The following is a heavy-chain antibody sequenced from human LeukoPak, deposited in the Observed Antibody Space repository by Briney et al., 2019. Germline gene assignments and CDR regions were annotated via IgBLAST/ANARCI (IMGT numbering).Heavy chain of an antibody. J-gene: IGHJ5*02. CDR3: SRGTYPYSSDT. D-gene: IGHD3-10*01. V-gene: IGHV3-74*01. Sequence: PWGSLRLSCAASGFTFSDYYMHWVRQAPGKGLLWISHINSDGSSTGYADSVKGRFTISRDNAKNILYLQMNSLRAEDTAVYYCSRGTYPYSSDTWGQGALVTVS. CDR2: INSDGSST. CDR1: GFTFSDYY.